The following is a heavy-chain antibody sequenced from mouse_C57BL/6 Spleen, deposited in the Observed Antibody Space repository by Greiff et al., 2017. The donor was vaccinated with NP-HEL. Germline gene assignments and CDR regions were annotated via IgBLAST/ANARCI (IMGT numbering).Heavy chain of an antibody. CDR3: TRVLNPKGNYDGGYAMDY. J-gene: IGHJ4*01. Sequence: EVKLVESGEGLVKPGGSLKLSCAASGFTFSSYAMSWVRQTPEKRLEWVAYISSGGDYIYYADTVKGRFTISRDNARNTLYLQMSSLKSEDTAMYYCTRVLNPKGNYDGGYAMDYWGQGTSVTVSS. D-gene: IGHD2-4*01. V-gene: IGHV5-9-1*02. CDR2: ISSGGDYI. CDR1: GFTFSSYA.